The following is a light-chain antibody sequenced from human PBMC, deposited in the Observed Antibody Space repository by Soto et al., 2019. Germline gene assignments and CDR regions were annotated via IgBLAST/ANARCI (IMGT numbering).Light chain of an antibody. J-gene: IGKJ4*01. Sequence: DIQMTQSPSSLSASVGDTVTITCRASQDISNYLAWYQQKPGRVPKVLIYAASTLQSGLPSRFTAIGSGTYFTLTISSLQPEDVATYYCQKYNRAPLTFGGGTKVEIK. CDR2: AAS. CDR3: QKYNRAPLT. V-gene: IGKV1-27*01. CDR1: QDISNY.